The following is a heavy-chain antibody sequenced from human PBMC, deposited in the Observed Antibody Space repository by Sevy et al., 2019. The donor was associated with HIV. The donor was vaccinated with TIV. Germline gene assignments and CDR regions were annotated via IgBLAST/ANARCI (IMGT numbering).Heavy chain of an antibody. D-gene: IGHD3-3*01. Sequence: GGSLRLSCAASGFTFSSYGMHWVRQAPGKGLEWVAAIWYDGSNKYYADSVKGRFTISRDNSKNTLYLQMNSLRAEDTAVYYCAREPGGTIFGVVIPNPLFYYGMDVWGQGTTVTVSS. CDR3: AREPGGTIFGVVIPNPLFYYGMDV. CDR2: IWYDGSNK. V-gene: IGHV3-33*01. J-gene: IGHJ6*02. CDR1: GFTFSSYG.